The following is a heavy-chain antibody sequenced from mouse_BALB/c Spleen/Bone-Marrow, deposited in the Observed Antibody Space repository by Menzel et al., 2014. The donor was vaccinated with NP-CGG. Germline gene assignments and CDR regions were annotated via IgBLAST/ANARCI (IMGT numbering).Heavy chain of an antibody. CDR3: ARGGDRYDDWFAY. V-gene: IGHV1S29*02. Sequence: EVKLMESGPELVKPGASVKISCKASGYTLTDYNMHWVKQSHGKSLEWIGYIYPYNGGTGYNQKFKSKATLTVDNSSSTAYMELRSLTSEDSAVYYCARGGDRYDDWFAYWGQGTLVTVSA. J-gene: IGHJ3*01. CDR1: GYTLTDYN. D-gene: IGHD2-14*01. CDR2: IYPYNGGT.